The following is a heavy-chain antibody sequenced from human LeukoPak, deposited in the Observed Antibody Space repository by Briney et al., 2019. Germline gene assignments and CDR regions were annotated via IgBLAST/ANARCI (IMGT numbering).Heavy chain of an antibody. J-gene: IGHJ4*02. CDR2: IYHSGST. CDR1: GGSISSGGYS. Sequence: SETLSLTCAVSGGSISSGGYSWSWIRQPPGKGLEWIGYIYHSGSTYYNPSLKSRVTISVDRSKNQFSLKLSSVTAADTAVYYCAAGQQLSTPWEWDYWGQGTLVTVSS. D-gene: IGHD6-13*01. CDR3: AAGQQLSTPWEWDY. V-gene: IGHV4-30-2*01.